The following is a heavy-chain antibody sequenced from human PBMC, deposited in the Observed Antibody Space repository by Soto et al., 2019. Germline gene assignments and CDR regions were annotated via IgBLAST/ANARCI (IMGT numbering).Heavy chain of an antibody. V-gene: IGHV3-30*18. CDR3: AKPGGGYYDSSGPQPQYYFDH. CDR1: GFTFSSYG. Sequence: PGGSLRLSCAASGFTFSSYGMHWVRQAPGKGLEWVAVISYDGSNKYYADSVKGRFTISRDNSKNTLYLQMNSLRAEDTAVYYCAKPGGGYYDSSGPQPQYYFDHWGQGTLVTVSS. D-gene: IGHD3-22*01. J-gene: IGHJ4*02. CDR2: ISYDGSNK.